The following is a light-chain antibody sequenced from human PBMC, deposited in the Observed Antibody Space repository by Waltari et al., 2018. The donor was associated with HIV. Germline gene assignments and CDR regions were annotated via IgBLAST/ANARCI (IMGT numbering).Light chain of an antibody. CDR1: QSIFDSSNSKNS. CDR3: QQFHDASHLT. V-gene: IGKV4-1*01. CDR2: WAS. Sequence: IVMTQSPDSLAVSLGERATINCKSSQSIFDSSNSKNSLNWYQQKPGQPPKLLIYWASTRESGVPDRFSGSGSGTDFTLTISSLQAEDVAVYYCQQFHDASHLTFGGGTRLEIK. J-gene: IGKJ4*01.